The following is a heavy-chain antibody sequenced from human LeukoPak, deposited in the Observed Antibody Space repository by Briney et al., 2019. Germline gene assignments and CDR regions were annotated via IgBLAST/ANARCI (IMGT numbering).Heavy chain of an antibody. CDR3: ARPYYASSGSKSYYYSGMDV. D-gene: IGHD3-22*01. V-gene: IGHV4-34*01. Sequence: SETLSLTCAVYGGSFSGYYWSWIRQPPGKGREGIGEINHSGSTNYNPSIKSRVTISVDTSKNQFSLKLSSVTTPDTAVYYCARPYYASSGSKSYYYSGMDVWGQGTPVTVSS. CDR2: INHSGST. J-gene: IGHJ6*02. CDR1: GGSFSGYY.